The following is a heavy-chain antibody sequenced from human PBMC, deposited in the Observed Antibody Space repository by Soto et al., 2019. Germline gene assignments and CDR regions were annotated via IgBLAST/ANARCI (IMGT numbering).Heavy chain of an antibody. CDR3: ARDQLRDFDY. Sequence: EVQLVESGGGLVKPGGSLRLSCAASGLTFSSYSMNWVRQAPGKGLEWVSSISSSSSYIYYADSVKGRFTISRDNAKNSLYLQMNSLRAEDTAVYYCARDQLRDFDYWGQGTPVTVSS. CDR2: ISSSSSYI. D-gene: IGHD1-26*01. J-gene: IGHJ4*02. V-gene: IGHV3-21*01. CDR1: GLTFSSYS.